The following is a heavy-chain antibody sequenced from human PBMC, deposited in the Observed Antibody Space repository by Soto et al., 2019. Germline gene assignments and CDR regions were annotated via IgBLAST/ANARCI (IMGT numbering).Heavy chain of an antibody. CDR3: AKEPPGYSSGWYYFQH. J-gene: IGHJ1*01. D-gene: IGHD6-19*01. CDR2: ISGSGGST. CDR1: GFTFTSYA. V-gene: IGHV3-23*01. Sequence: GGSLRLSCAASGFTFTSYALSWVRRAPGKGLEWVSAISGSGGSTYYADSVKGRFTISRDNSENTLYLQMNSLRAEDTAVYYCAKEPPGYSSGWYYFQHWGQGTLVTVSS.